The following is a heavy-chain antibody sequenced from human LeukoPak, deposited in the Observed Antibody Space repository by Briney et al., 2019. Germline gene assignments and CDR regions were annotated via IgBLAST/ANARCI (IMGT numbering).Heavy chain of an antibody. CDR2: IWYDGSNK. CDR1: GFTFSSYG. D-gene: IGHD3-9*01. Sequence: GGSLRLSCAASGFTFSSYGMHWVRQAPGKGLEWVAVIWYDGSNKYYADSVKGRFTISRDNAKNSLYLQMNSLRAEDTALYYCAKGYYDILTGGAFDPWGQGTLVTVSS. V-gene: IGHV3-33*03. CDR3: AKGYYDILTGGAFDP. J-gene: IGHJ5*02.